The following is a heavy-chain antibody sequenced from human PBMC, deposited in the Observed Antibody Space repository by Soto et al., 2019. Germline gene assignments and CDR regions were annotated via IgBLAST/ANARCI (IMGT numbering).Heavy chain of an antibody. CDR1: GFTSNNYASYA. V-gene: IGHV3-23*01. Sequence: EVQLLESGGGLVQPGGSLRLSCAASGFTSNNYASYAMRWVRQAPGKGLEWVSTINAGGDTTYYADSVKGRFTISRDNSKNTLYLQMNSLRAEDTAVYYWAKLKLSYNYMDVWGKGTTVTVSS. CDR3: AKLKLSYNYMDV. D-gene: IGHD3-10*01. CDR2: INAGGDTT. J-gene: IGHJ6*03.